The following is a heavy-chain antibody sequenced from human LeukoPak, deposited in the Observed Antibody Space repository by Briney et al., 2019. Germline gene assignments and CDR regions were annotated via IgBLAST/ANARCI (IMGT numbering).Heavy chain of an antibody. D-gene: IGHD2-15*01. Sequence: RASVKVSCKASGGTFSSYAISWVRQAPGQGLEWMGGIIPIFGTANYAQKFQGRVTITADESTSTAYMELSRLRSDDTAVYYCARAGRGGPTKQNYFDYWGQGTLVTVSS. CDR2: IIPIFGTA. CDR1: GGTFSSYA. J-gene: IGHJ4*02. CDR3: ARAGRGGPTKQNYFDY. V-gene: IGHV1-69*13.